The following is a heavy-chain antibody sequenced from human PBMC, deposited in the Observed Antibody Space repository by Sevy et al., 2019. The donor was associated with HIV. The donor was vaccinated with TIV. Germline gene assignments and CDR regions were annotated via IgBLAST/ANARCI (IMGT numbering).Heavy chain of an antibody. CDR1: GFIFSTYG. CDR3: ANMQGGSYNYYGMDV. V-gene: IGHV3-30*18. Sequence: GGSLRLSCAASGFIFSTYGIHWVRQAPGKGLEWVAVISFDGSDKYYADSVRGRFTISRDNSKNTLYLQMNSLRVEDTAIYYCANMQGGSYNYYGMDVWGQWTTVTVSS. CDR2: ISFDGSDK. J-gene: IGHJ6*02. D-gene: IGHD1-26*01.